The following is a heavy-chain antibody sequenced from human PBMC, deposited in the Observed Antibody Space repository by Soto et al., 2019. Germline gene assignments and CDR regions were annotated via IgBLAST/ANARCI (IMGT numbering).Heavy chain of an antibody. Sequence: HPGGSLRLSCAASGFTCSSYAMSWVRQAPGKGLEWVSAISGSGGSTYYADSVKGRFTISRDNSKNTLYLQMNSLRAEDTAVYYCAKDRKAARPFYYYYGMDVWGQGTTVTVSS. CDR2: ISGSGGST. J-gene: IGHJ6*02. CDR3: AKDRKAARPFYYYYGMDV. D-gene: IGHD6-6*01. V-gene: IGHV3-23*01. CDR1: GFTCSSYA.